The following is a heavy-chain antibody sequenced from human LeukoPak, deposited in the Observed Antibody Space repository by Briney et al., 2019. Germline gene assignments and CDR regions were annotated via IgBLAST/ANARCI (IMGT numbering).Heavy chain of an antibody. D-gene: IGHD1-26*01. CDR3: ARDNSVGDNAWWFDP. J-gene: IGHJ5*02. Sequence: ASVKVSCKASGGTFSSYAISWVRQAPGQGLEWMGGTIPIFGTANYAQKFQGRVTMTRDMSTSTVYMELSSLRSEDTAIYYCARDNSVGDNAWWFDPWGQGTLVTVSS. V-gene: IGHV1-69*05. CDR2: TIPIFGTA. CDR1: GGTFSSYA.